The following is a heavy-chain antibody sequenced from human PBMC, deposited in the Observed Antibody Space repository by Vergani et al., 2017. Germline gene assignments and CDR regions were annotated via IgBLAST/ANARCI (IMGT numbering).Heavy chain of an antibody. D-gene: IGHD5-12*01. CDR3: TKGSRGYTGYFFDY. V-gene: IGHV3-23*01. CDR2: VSGSSATP. J-gene: IGHJ4*02. Sequence: EVQLLESGEGLVQPGGSLRLSCEASGFSFPGYAMSWVRQAPGKGLEWVSSVSGSSATPYYADSVKGRFIISRDNSKNTLHLQMNSLRADDTAVYYCTKGSRGYTGYFFDYWGQGTLVTVSS. CDR1: GFSFPGYA.